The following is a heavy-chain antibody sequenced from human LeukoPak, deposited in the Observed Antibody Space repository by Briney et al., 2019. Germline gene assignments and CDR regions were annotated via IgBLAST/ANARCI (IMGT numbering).Heavy chain of an antibody. V-gene: IGHV3-21*01. CDR2: ISSSSSYI. Sequence: GGSLRLSCAASGFAFSSYSMNWVRQAPGKGLEWVSSISSSSSYIYCADSVKGRFTISRDNAKNSLYLQMNSLRAEDTAVYYCARVLREDDAFDIWGQGTMVTVSS. CDR1: GFAFSSYS. J-gene: IGHJ3*02. D-gene: IGHD1-26*01. CDR3: ARVLREDDAFDI.